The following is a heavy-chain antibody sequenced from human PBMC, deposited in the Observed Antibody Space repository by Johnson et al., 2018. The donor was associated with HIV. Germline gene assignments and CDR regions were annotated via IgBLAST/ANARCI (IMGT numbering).Heavy chain of an antibody. CDR2: IYSGGST. J-gene: IGHJ3*02. V-gene: IGHV3-53*01. Sequence: MMLVESGGGLIQPGGSLRLSCAASGFTVSSNYMSWVRQAPGKGLEWVSVIYSGGSTYYADSVKGRFTISRDNSKNTLYLQMNSLRAEDTAVYYCARDQSEVDAFDIWGQGTMVTVSS. CDR3: ARDQSEVDAFDI. CDR1: GFTVSSNY.